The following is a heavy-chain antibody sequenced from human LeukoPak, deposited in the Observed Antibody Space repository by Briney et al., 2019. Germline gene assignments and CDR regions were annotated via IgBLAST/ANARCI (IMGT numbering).Heavy chain of an antibody. Sequence: PGGSLRLSCAASGFTFSSYAMSWVRQAPGKGLEWVSAISGSGGSTYYADSVKGRFTISRDNSKNTLYLQMNSLRAEDTAVYYCAKGAMVRGVTYNWFDPWGQGTLVTVSS. V-gene: IGHV3-23*01. CDR2: ISGSGGST. D-gene: IGHD3-10*01. CDR1: GFTFSSYA. CDR3: AKGAMVRGVTYNWFDP. J-gene: IGHJ5*02.